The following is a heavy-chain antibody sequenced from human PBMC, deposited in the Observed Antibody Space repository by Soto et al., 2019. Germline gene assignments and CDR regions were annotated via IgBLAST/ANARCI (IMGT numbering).Heavy chain of an antibody. CDR2: IYYSGST. J-gene: IGHJ4*02. CDR3: AFSYYYDSSGYFIR. Sequence: PSETLSLTCTVSGGSISSSSYYWGWIRQPPGKGLEWIGSIYYSGSTYYNPSLKSRVTISVDTSKNQFSLKLSSVTAADTAVYYCAFSYYYDSSGYFIRWGQGTLVTVSS. V-gene: IGHV4-39*01. D-gene: IGHD3-22*01. CDR1: GGSISSSSYY.